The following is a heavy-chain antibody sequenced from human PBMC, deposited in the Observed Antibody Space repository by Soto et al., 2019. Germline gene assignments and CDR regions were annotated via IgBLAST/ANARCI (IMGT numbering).Heavy chain of an antibody. CDR2: ISAYNGNT. V-gene: IGHV1-18*01. J-gene: IGHJ4*02. CDR1: GYTFTSYG. Sequence: ASVKVSCKASGYTFTSYGISWVRQAPGQGLEWMGWISAYNGNTNYAQKLQGRVTMTTDTSTSTAYMELRSLRSDDTAVYYCARAPGATMIVVAPYYFDYWGQGTLVTVSS. D-gene: IGHD3-22*01. CDR3: ARAPGATMIVVAPYYFDY.